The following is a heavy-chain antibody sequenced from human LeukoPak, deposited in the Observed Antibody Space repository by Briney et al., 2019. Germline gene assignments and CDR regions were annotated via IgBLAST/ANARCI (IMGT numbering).Heavy chain of an antibody. CDR3: ARVRYYLDY. D-gene: IGHD3-9*01. Sequence: GGSLRLSCAASGFTFSDHYKDWVRQAPGKGLEWVGRIRNKVNSYSTEYAASVKGRFTISRDDSKNSLYLQMNSLKTEDTAVYYCARVRYYLDYWGQGTLVTVSS. CDR1: GFTFSDHY. J-gene: IGHJ4*02. CDR2: IRNKVNSYST. V-gene: IGHV3-72*01.